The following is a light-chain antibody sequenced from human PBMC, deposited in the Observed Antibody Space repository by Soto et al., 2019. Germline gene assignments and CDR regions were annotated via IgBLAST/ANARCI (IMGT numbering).Light chain of an antibody. Sequence: QSALTQPASVSGSPGQSITISCTGTSSDVSRYNYVSWYQQHPGKVPKLMIYEVSNRPSGVTNRFSGSKSGNTASLTISGLQAEDEADYYCSSYTSSSTYGFGTGTKVTV. V-gene: IGLV2-14*01. J-gene: IGLJ1*01. CDR1: SSDVSRYNY. CDR3: SSYTSSSTYG. CDR2: EVS.